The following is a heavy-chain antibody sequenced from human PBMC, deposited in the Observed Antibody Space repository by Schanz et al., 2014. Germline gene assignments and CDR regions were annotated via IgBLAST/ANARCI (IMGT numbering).Heavy chain of an antibody. CDR1: GYRVTRYG. CDR2: IRDYSGNP. J-gene: IGHJ4*02. D-gene: IGHD3-22*01. Sequence: GYRVTRYGINWLRQAPGQGLEWMGWIRDYSGNPKYAQKFQGRVTMTTDTSTSKAYMELRRLRSDDTAVYECARGLTMIEPKYAYRGQATFDTVS. CDR3: ARGLTMIEPKYAY. V-gene: IGHV1-18*01.